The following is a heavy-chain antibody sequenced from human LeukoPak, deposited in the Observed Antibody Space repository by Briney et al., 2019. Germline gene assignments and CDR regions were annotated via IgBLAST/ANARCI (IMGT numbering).Heavy chain of an antibody. D-gene: IGHD1-26*01. CDR2: ISSDGDYI. V-gene: IGHV3-21*01. CDR3: ARGPATRVYYFDY. Sequence: GGSLRLSCAASGFTFNSYSLSWVRQAPGKGLEWVSSISSDGDYIYYADPLKGRFTISRDNAKNSLYLQMNNLRAEDTAVYYCARGPATRVYYFDYWGQGTLVTVSS. CDR1: GFTFNSYS. J-gene: IGHJ4*02.